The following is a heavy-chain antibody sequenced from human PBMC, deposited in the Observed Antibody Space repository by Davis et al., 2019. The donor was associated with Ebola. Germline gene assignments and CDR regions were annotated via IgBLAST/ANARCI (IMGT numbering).Heavy chain of an antibody. D-gene: IGHD1-26*01. CDR1: GGSIGYYY. V-gene: IGHV4-59*08. CDR2: IYYSGST. CDR3: ARLILLWELLPGWFDP. Sequence: SETLSLTCTVSGGSIGYYYWSWIRQPPGKGLEWIGYIYYSGSTKYIPSLKSRVTISVDTSKNQFSLKLSSVTAADTAVYYCARLILLWELLPGWFDPWGQGTLVTVSS. J-gene: IGHJ5*02.